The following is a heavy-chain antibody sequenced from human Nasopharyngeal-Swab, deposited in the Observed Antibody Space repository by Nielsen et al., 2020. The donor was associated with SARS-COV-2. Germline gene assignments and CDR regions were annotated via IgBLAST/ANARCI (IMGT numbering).Heavy chain of an antibody. CDR1: GFTLSSYW. Sequence: GESLKIPCAASGFTLSSYWMSWVRQAPGKGLEWVANIKQDGSEKYYVDSVKGRFTISRDNAKNSLYLQMNSLRAEDTAVYYCARELQYGSSWNRFDYWGQGTLVTVSS. J-gene: IGHJ4*02. V-gene: IGHV3-7*03. D-gene: IGHD6-13*01. CDR3: ARELQYGSSWNRFDY. CDR2: IKQDGSEK.